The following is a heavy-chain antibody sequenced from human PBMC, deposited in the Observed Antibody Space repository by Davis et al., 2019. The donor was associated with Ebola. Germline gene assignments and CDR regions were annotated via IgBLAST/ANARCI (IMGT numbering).Heavy chain of an antibody. D-gene: IGHD3-3*01. V-gene: IGHV4-34*01. J-gene: IGHJ6*02. CDR1: GGSFSGYY. CDR3: ARIMYYDFWSGYQTYYYYGMDV. Sequence: SETLSLTCAVYGGSFSGYYWSWIRQPPGKGLEWIGEINHSGSTNYNPSLKSRVTISVDTSKNQFSLKLSSVTAADTAVYYCARIMYYDFWSGYQTYYYYGMDVWGQGTTVTVSS. CDR2: INHSGST.